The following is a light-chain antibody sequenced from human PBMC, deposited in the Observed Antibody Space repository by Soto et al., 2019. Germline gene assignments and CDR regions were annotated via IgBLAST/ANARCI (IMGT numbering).Light chain of an antibody. J-gene: IGKJ1*01. CDR3: QQYGSSPWT. Sequence: EIVLPQSPGTLSLSPGEGATLACRASQSVSSSFLAWYQQKPGQAPRLLIYGASSRATGIPDRFSGSGSGTDFTLTISRLEPEDFAVYYCQQYGSSPWTCGQGTKVEI. CDR1: QSVSSSF. V-gene: IGKV3-20*01. CDR2: GAS.